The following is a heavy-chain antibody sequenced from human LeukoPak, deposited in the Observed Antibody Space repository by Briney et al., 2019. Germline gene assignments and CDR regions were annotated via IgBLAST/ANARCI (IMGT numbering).Heavy chain of an antibody. CDR2: IYYSGST. Sequence: SQTLSLTCTVSGGSISSGDYYWSWIRQPPGKGLEWIGYIYYSGSTNYNPSLKSRVTISVDTSKNQFSLKLNSVTAADTAVDYCARSIVVLPAAKEYMDVWGKGTTVTVSS. V-gene: IGHV4-61*08. D-gene: IGHD2-2*01. J-gene: IGHJ6*03. CDR3: ARSIVVLPAAKEYMDV. CDR1: GGSISSGDYY.